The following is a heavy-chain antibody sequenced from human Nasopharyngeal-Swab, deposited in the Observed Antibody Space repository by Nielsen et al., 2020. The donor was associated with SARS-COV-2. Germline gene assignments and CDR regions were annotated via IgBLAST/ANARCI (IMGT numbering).Heavy chain of an antibody. CDR2: ISSSSSYI. CDR1: GFTLNHYN. J-gene: IGHJ6*03. Sequence: GGSLRLSCAASGFTLNHYNSNWVRQAPGKGLEWVSSISSSSSYIYYADSVKGRFTISRDNAKNSLYLQMNSLRAEDTAVYYCARGLSGIVPAPIPGLGPFYSYYNMDVWGKGTTVTVSS. CDR3: ARGLSGIVPAPIPGLGPFYSYYNMDV. D-gene: IGHD2-2*01. V-gene: IGHV3-21*01.